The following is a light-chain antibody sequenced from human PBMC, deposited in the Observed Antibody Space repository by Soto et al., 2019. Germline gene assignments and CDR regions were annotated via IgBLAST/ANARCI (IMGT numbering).Light chain of an antibody. CDR2: DVS. CDR3: QQYGSSPTT. Sequence: EIVLTQSPATLSLSPGERATLSCRASQSVTSSLAWFQQKPGQAPRLLIYDVSVRATGIPARFSGSGSGTDFTLTISRLEPEDFAVYSCQQYGSSPTTFGQGTRLEIK. J-gene: IGKJ5*01. CDR1: QSVTSS. V-gene: IGKV3-20*01.